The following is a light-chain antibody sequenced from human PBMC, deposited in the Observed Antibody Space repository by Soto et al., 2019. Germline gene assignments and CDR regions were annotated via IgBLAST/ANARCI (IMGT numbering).Light chain of an antibody. Sequence: DIQMTQSPSTLSASVGDRVTITCRASQSISGWLAWYQQRPGKAPKLLIYDASSLESGVPSRFSGSGSGTEFTLTIGGLQPDDFATYYCQQYSGYSLFTFGPRTIVDLK. V-gene: IGKV1-5*01. CDR3: QQYSGYSLFT. CDR1: QSISGW. J-gene: IGKJ3*01. CDR2: DAS.